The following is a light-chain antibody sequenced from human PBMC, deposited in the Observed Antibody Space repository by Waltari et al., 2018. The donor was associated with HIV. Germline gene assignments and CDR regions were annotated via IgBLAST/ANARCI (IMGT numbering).Light chain of an antibody. V-gene: IGLV2-14*01. CDR2: DVT. CDR3: TSFRPTSAPVV. J-gene: IGLJ2*01. CDR1: SSDVGGYNY. Sequence: QPALTQPAAVSRSPGQSITISCTGTSSDVGGYNYVSWFLQPPGQAPKLMIYDVTHRPSGVSNRFSGSKSANTASLTISGLQVEDEGDYYCTSFRPTSAPVVFGGGTKLTVL.